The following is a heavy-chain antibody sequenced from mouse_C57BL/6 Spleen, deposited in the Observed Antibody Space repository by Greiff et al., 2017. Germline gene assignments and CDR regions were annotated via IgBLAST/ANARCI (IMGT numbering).Heavy chain of an antibody. CDR1: GYSITSGYY. CDR3: ARLLLSEGWFAY. J-gene: IGHJ3*01. V-gene: IGHV3-6*01. D-gene: IGHD1-1*01. CDR2: ISYDGSN. Sequence: EVKLMESGPGLVKPSQSLSLTCSVTGYSITSGYYWNWILQFPGNKLEWMGYISYDGSNNYNPSLKNRISITRDTSKNQFFLKLNSVTTEDTATYYCARLLLSEGWFAYWGQGTLVTVSA.